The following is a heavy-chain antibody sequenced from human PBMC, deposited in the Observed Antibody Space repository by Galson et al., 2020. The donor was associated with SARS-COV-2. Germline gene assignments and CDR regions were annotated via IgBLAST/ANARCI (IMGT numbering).Heavy chain of an antibody. V-gene: IGHV3-7*01. CDR1: GFTFSSYW. Sequence: GGSLRLSCAASGFTFSSYWMSWVRQAPGKGLEWVANIKQDGSEKYYVDSVKGRFTISRDNAKNSLYLQMNSLRAEDTAVYYCARDGALLWFGESLWRIDAFDIWGQGTMVTVSS. J-gene: IGHJ3*02. CDR2: IKQDGSEK. CDR3: ARDGALLWFGESLWRIDAFDI. D-gene: IGHD3-10*01.